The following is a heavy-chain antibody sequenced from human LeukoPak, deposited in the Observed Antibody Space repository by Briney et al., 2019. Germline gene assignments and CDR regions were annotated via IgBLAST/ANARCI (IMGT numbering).Heavy chain of an antibody. V-gene: IGHV3-23*01. CDR1: GFTFRDYA. J-gene: IGHJ4*02. D-gene: IGHD2/OR15-2a*01. CDR2: ISGTCSGDST. Sequence: HSGGSLRLSCVASGFTFRDYAMSWVRQAPGRGLEWVSVISGTCSGDSTYYADSVKGRFTISRDDSKNTLYLQMNSLRAEDTAVYFCAKDPHPRRSTTITMDYWGQGTLVTVSS. CDR3: AKDPHPRRSTTITMDY.